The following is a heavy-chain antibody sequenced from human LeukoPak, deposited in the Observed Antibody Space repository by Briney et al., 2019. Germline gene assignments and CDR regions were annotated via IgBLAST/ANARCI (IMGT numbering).Heavy chain of an antibody. V-gene: IGHV1-69*04. CDR2: IIPILGIA. D-gene: IGHD4-11*01. CDR1: GGTFSSYA. J-gene: IGHJ4*02. CDR3: ARGKGYSNYPHHY. Sequence: SVKVSCKASGGTFSSYAISWVRQAPGQGLEWMGRIIPILGIANYAQKFQGRVTITADESTSTAYMELSSLRSEDTAVYYCARGKGYSNYPHHYWGQGTLVTVSS.